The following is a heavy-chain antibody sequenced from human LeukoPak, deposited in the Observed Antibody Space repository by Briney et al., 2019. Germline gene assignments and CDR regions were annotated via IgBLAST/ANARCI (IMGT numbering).Heavy chain of an antibody. CDR1: GYTFTGYY. J-gene: IGHJ2*01. CDR3: ARPYDSSGYYYLQGYFDL. D-gene: IGHD3-22*01. Sequence: ASVKLSCKASGYTFTGYYMHWVRQAPGQGLEWMGWINPNSGGTNYAQKFQGRVTMTRDTSISTAYMELSRLRSDDTAVYYCARPYDSSGYYYLQGYFDLWGRGTLVTVSS. V-gene: IGHV1-2*02. CDR2: INPNSGGT.